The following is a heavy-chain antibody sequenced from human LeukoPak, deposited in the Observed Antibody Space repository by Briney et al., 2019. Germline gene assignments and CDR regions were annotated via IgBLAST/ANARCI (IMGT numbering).Heavy chain of an antibody. V-gene: IGHV5-51*01. CDR2: IYPGDSDT. Sequence: GESLKISCKGSGYSFPTYWIGWVRQMPGKGLEWMGVIYPGDSDTRYSPSFQGQVTISADKSISTAYLQWSSLKASDTAMYYCARRRAVAGSYYFDYWAQGTLVTVSS. CDR1: GYSFPTYW. J-gene: IGHJ4*02. D-gene: IGHD6-19*01. CDR3: ARRRAVAGSYYFDY.